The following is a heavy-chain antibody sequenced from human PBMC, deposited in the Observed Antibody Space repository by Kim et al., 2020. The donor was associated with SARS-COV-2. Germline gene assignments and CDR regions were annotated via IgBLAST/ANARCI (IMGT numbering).Heavy chain of an antibody. CDR3: ARGRYCSSTRCYFDY. D-gene: IGHD2-2*01. J-gene: IGHJ4*02. Sequence: LSLKSRVTISVDTSKNQFSLKLSSVTAADTAVYYCARGRYCSSTRCYFDYWGQGTLVTVSS. V-gene: IGHV4-59*09.